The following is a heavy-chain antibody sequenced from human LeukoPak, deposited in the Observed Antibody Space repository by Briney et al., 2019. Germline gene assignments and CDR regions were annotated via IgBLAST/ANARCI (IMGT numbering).Heavy chain of an antibody. CDR3: ARRAPYYDFWSGYLPFDY. D-gene: IGHD3-3*01. Sequence: KPSETLSLTCTVSGGSISSSSYYWGWIRQPPGKGLEWIGSIYYSGSTYYNPSLKSRVTISVDTSKNQFSLKLSSVTAADTAVYYCARRAPYYDFWSGYLPFDYWGQGTLVTVSS. CDR1: GGSISSSSYY. CDR2: IYYSGST. V-gene: IGHV4-39*01. J-gene: IGHJ4*02.